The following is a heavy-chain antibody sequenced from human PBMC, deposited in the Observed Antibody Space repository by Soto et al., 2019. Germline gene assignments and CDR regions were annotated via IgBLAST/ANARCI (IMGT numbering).Heavy chain of an antibody. Sequence: PGVSRILSCAASGFTFSSYGMHWVRPAPGKGLEWVAVISYDGSNKYYADSVKGRFTISRDNSKNTLYLQMNSLRAEDTAVYYCAKDQARYGSGSYAKYYYGMDVWGQGTTVTVSS. CDR1: GFTFSSYG. CDR2: ISYDGSNK. CDR3: AKDQARYGSGSYAKYYYGMDV. J-gene: IGHJ6*02. V-gene: IGHV3-30*18. D-gene: IGHD3-10*01.